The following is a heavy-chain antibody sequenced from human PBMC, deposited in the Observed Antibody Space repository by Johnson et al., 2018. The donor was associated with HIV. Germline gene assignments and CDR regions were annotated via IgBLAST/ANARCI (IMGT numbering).Heavy chain of an antibody. Sequence: VQLVESGGGVERPGGSLRLSCAGSGFTFDDHGMSWVRQVTGKGLEWVSGINWSGGTPGYADSVTGRFTISRDNTKNSLYLHMNSLRAEDTAIYYCARPSVITTLTTTPWAFDIWGQGTMVTVSS. D-gene: IGHD4-17*01. CDR1: GFTFDDHG. CDR2: INWSGGTP. V-gene: IGHV3-20*04. CDR3: ARPSVITTLTTTPWAFDI. J-gene: IGHJ3*02.